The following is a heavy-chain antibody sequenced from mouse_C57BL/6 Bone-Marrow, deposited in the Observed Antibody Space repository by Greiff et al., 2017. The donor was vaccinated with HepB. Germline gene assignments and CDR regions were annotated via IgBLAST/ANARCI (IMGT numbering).Heavy chain of an antibody. J-gene: IGHJ3*01. CDR2: INPNNGGT. CDR1: GYTFTDYN. Sequence: EVQLQQSGPELVKPGASVTIPCKASGYTFTDYNMDWVKQSHGKSLEWIGDINPNNGGTIYNQKFKGKATLTVDKSSSTAYMELRSLTSEDTAVYYCAREGDYYGSSSAWFAYWGQGTLVTVSA. CDR3: AREGDYYGSSSAWFAY. D-gene: IGHD1-1*01. V-gene: IGHV1-18*01.